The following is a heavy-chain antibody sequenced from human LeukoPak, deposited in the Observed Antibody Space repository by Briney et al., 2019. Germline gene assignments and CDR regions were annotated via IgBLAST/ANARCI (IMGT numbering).Heavy chain of an antibody. CDR3: ARVRIAVAVSAFDI. CDR1: GFTFSSHC. D-gene: IGHD6-19*01. Sequence: GGSLRFSCEASGFTFSSHCMSWVRQAPGKGLEWVANIKQDGSEKYYVDSVKGRFTISRDNAKNSLYLQMSILRAADTAVYYCARVRIAVAVSAFDIWGQGTMVTVSS. CDR2: IKQDGSEK. V-gene: IGHV3-7*01. J-gene: IGHJ3*02.